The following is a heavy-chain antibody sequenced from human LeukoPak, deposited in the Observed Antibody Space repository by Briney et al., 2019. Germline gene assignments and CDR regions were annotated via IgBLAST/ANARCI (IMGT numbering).Heavy chain of an antibody. Sequence: GGSLRLSCAASGFTFDDYGMSWVRLAPGQGLEWVAGINWNGGSTGYAESLKGRFTMSRDKSTNSLYLQMNSLRSDDTALYYCAGCSGGSCYSVPGRHRDAFDIWGQGTMVTVSS. CDR2: INWNGGST. CDR3: AGCSGGSCYSVPGRHRDAFDI. CDR1: GFTFDDYG. J-gene: IGHJ3*02. D-gene: IGHD2-15*01. V-gene: IGHV3-20*04.